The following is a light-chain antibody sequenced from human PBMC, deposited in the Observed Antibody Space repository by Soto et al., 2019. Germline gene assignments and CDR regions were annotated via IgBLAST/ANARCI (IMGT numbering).Light chain of an antibody. V-gene: IGLV2-14*01. CDR3: SSYTSSSIDYV. J-gene: IGLJ1*01. Sequence: QSALTQPASVSGSPGQSITLSCTGTSSDVGGYNYVSWYQQHPGKATKLMIYEVSNRPSGVSNRFSGSKSGNTASLTISGLQAEDEADYYCSSYTSSSIDYVFGTGTKLTVL. CDR2: EVS. CDR1: SSDVGGYNY.